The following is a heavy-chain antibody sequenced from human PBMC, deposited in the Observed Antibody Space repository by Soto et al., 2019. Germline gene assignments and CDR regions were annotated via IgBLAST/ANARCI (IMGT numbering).Heavy chain of an antibody. J-gene: IGHJ4*02. Sequence: GGSLRLSCAASGFTFSSYWMHWVRQAPGEGLVWVSRINADGGSTSYADSVKGRFTISRDNAKNTLYLQMNSLSPEDTAVYYCIRAGYYRFDYWGPGTLVTVSS. CDR1: GFTFSSYW. D-gene: IGHD3-9*01. V-gene: IGHV3-74*01. CDR3: IRAGYYRFDY. CDR2: INADGGST.